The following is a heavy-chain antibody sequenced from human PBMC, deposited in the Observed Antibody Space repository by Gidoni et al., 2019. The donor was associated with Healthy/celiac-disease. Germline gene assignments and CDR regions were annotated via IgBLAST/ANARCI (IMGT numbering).Heavy chain of an antibody. Sequence: QVQLVQSGAEVKKPGSSVKVSCKASGGTFSISSLSWVRQAPGQGLEWMGGIIPIFGTANYAQKFQGRVTITADESTSTAYMELSSLRSEDTAVYYCARDVRGCSGGSCYSDAFDIWGQGTMVTVSS. CDR1: GGTFSISS. J-gene: IGHJ3*02. V-gene: IGHV1-69*01. CDR2: IIPIFGTA. CDR3: ARDVRGCSGGSCYSDAFDI. D-gene: IGHD2-15*01.